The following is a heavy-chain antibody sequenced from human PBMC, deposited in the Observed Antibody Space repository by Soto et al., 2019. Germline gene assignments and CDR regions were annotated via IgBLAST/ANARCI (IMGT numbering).Heavy chain of an antibody. D-gene: IGHD3-22*01. Sequence: GGFLRLSCAASGFTFSTYNMNWVRQAPGEGLEYVSSISTSGGSTHYADSVKGRFTISRDNSKNTQYLQMSRLRADDTAVYYCVKGEYYYDSSGYYPFDYWGQGTLVTVSS. CDR3: VKGEYYYDSSGYYPFDY. CDR1: GFTFSTYN. J-gene: IGHJ4*02. V-gene: IGHV3-64D*06. CDR2: ISTSGGST.